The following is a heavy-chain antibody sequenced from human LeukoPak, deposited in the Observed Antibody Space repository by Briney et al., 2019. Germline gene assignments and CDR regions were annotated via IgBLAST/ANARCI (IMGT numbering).Heavy chain of an antibody. V-gene: IGHV3-23*01. CDR1: GFTFRTTA. J-gene: IGHJ4*02. D-gene: IGHD3-22*01. CDR2: IIGGGGST. Sequence: GGSLRLSFAALGFTFRTTAMGGFRQAPGKGLDGVSAIIGGGGSTNYADSVKARFTISRDNSKITLYLQMNSLRAEDTAVYYCAKDLKAQYSYDSSGYSSLFDYWGQGTLVTVSS. CDR3: AKDLKAQYSYDSSGYSSLFDY.